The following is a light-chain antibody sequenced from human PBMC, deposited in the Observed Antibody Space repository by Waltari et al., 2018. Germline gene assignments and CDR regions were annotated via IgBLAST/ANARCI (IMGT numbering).Light chain of an antibody. V-gene: IGLV3-25*03. CDR3: QSADASGTLQGV. CDR1: ALPKQY. CDR2: KDT. Sequence: SYELTQPPSVSVSPGQTARITCSGDALPKQYSYWYQQKPGQAPQLMIYKDTGRPSGIPARFSGSNSGTTVTLTITGVQAEDEADYYCQSADASGTLQGVFGGGTKLTVL. J-gene: IGLJ2*01.